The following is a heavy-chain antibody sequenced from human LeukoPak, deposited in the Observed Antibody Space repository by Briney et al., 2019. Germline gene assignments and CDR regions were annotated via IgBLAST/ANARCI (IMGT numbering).Heavy chain of an antibody. Sequence: SVKVSCKASGGTFSSYAISWVRPAPGQGLEWMGRILPILGIANYAQKFQGRVTITADKSTSTAYMELSSLRSEDTAVYYCARENSGYDPAYYYYGMDVWGQGTTVTVSS. CDR3: ARENSGYDPAYYYYGMDV. CDR2: ILPILGIA. D-gene: IGHD5-12*01. J-gene: IGHJ6*02. CDR1: GGTFSSYA. V-gene: IGHV1-69*04.